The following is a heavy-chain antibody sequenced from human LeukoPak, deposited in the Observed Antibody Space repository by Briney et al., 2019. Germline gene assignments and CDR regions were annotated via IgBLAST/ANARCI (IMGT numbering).Heavy chain of an antibody. CDR2: ISGSAGST. V-gene: IGHV3-23*01. J-gene: IGHJ5*02. CDR1: GFTFSNCA. CDR3: ARDRSPGWFDP. D-gene: IGHD1-26*01. Sequence: GGSLRLSCAASGFTFSNCAMSWVRQAPGKGLEWVSGISGSAGSTDYADSVKGRFTISRDNAKNTVYLQMNSLRVEDTAVYYCARDRSPGWFDPWGQGTLVTVSS.